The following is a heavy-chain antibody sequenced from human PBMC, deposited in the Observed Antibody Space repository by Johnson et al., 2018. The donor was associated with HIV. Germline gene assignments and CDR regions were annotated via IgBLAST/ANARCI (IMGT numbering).Heavy chain of an antibody. J-gene: IGHJ3*01. V-gene: IGHV3-30*02. D-gene: IGHD6-19*01. CDR3: AKDDNLGVWYSDAFDV. CDR2: IRYDGSNK. Sequence: QLVESGGGMIRPGGSLRLSCEASGCTFSSYGMHWVRQAPGKGLSWVAFIRYDGSNKYYADSVKGRFPISRDNSKKTLYLQMKSLRPEDTSIYYCAKDDNLGVWYSDAFDVWGQGTVVTVSS. CDR1: GCTFSSYG.